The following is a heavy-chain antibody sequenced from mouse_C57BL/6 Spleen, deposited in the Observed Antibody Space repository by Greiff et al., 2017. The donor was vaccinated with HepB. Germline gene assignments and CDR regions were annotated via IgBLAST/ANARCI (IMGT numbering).Heavy chain of an antibody. CDR3: ARDQDYANAMDY. CDR1: GFTFSSYA. J-gene: IGHJ4*01. D-gene: IGHD2-4*01. Sequence: EVMLVESGGGLVKPGGSLKLSCAASGFTFSSYAMSWVRQTPEKRLEWVATISDGGSYTYYPDNVKGRFTISRDNAKNNLYLQMSHLKSEDTAMYYCARDQDYANAMDYWGQGTSVTVSS. CDR2: ISDGGSYT. V-gene: IGHV5-4*01.